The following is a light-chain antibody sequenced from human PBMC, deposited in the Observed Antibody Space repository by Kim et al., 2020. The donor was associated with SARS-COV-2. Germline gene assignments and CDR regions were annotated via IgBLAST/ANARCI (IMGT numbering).Light chain of an antibody. V-gene: IGLV3-21*04. CDR1: NIGSKS. Sequence: SYELTQPPSVSVAPGKTARITCGGNNIGSKSVHWYQQKPGQAPVLVIYYDSDRPSGIPERFSGSNSGNTATLTISRVEAGDEADDYCQGGGSWSDRVFGG. CDR2: YDS. CDR3: QGGGSWSDRV. J-gene: IGLJ2*01.